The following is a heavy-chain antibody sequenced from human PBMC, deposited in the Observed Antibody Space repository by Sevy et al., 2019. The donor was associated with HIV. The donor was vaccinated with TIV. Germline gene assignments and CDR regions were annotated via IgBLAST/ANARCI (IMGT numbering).Heavy chain of an antibody. J-gene: IGHJ6*02. CDR1: GFTFSSYA. CDR2: ISYDGSNK. V-gene: IGHV3-30*04. Sequence: GESLKISCAASGFTFSSYAMHWVRQAPGKGLEWVAVISYDGSNKYYADSVKGRFTISRDNSKNTLYLQMNSLRAEDTAVYYCARGPGIQLWNRYYYYYGMDVWGQGTTVTVSS. D-gene: IGHD5-18*01. CDR3: ARGPGIQLWNRYYYYYGMDV.